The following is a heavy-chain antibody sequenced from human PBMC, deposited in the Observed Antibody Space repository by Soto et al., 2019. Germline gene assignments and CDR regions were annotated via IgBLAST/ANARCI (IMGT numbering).Heavy chain of an antibody. Sequence: EVQLLESGGGLVQPGGSLRLSCAASGFTFSSYAMSWVRQAPGKGLEWVSTISGSGDSTYYAGSVKGRFTLSRDNSKNTLFLQVNSLRAEDTAVYSCAKGPNRKVGYDLPDYFDYWGQGTLVTVSS. J-gene: IGHJ4*02. V-gene: IGHV3-23*01. CDR3: AKGPNRKVGYDLPDYFDY. CDR1: GFTFSSYA. CDR2: ISGSGDST. D-gene: IGHD5-12*01.